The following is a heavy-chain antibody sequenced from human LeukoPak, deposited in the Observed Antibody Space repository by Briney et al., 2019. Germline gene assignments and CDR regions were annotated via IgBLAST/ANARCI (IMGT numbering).Heavy chain of an antibody. D-gene: IGHD3-22*01. J-gene: IGHJ5*02. V-gene: IGHV4-31*03. CDR3: ARTYYYDSSGKTVWFDP. CDR2: SYYSGST. CDR1: GGSISSGGYY. Sequence: SETLSLTCTVSGGSISSGGYYSSWIRQHPGKGLEWIGYSYYSGSTYYNPSLKSRVTISVDTSKNQFSLKLSSVTAADTAVYYCARTYYYDSSGKTVWFDPWGQGTLVTVSS.